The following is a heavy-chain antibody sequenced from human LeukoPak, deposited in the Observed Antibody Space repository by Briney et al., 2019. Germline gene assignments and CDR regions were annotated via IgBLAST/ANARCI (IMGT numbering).Heavy chain of an antibody. CDR2: INPSGGST. D-gene: IGHD2-15*01. CDR1: GYTFTSYY. Sequence: ASVKVSRKASGYTFTSYYMHWVRQAPGQGLEWMGIINPSGGSTSYAQKFQGRVTMTRDTSTSTVYMELSSLRSEDTAVYYCAREIDCSGGSCYHFDYWGQGTLVTVSS. CDR3: AREIDCSGGSCYHFDY. V-gene: IGHV1-46*01. J-gene: IGHJ4*02.